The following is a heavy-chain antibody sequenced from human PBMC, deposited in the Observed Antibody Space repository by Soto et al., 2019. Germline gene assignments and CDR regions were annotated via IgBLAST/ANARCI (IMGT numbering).Heavy chain of an antibody. V-gene: IGHV1-18*01. D-gene: IGHD3-10*01. J-gene: IGHJ6*02. CDR3: ARGYYYGSGRPTPGGMDV. CDR1: GYTFTNYD. Sequence: QVHLVQSGAEVKKPGASVKVSCKASGYTFTNYDINWVRLAPGQGLEWMGWISTYTGNTNYAQKLQGRVTMTTDTSTSTAYMELRSRRSDDTAVYYCARGYYYGSGRPTPGGMDVWGQGTTVTVSS. CDR2: ISTYTGNT.